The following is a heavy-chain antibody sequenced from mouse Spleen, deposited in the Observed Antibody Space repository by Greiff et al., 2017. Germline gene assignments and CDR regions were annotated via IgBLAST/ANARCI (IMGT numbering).Heavy chain of an antibody. V-gene: IGHV5-12*02. CDR3: ARQGNYHVLDY. D-gene: IGHD2-1*01. CDR2: ISNGGGST. CDR1: GFTFSDYY. J-gene: IGHJ2*01. Sequence: EVKLVESGGGLVQPGGSLKLSCATSGFTFSDYYMYWVRQTPEKRLEWVAYISNGGGSTYYPDTVKGRFTISRDNAKNTLYLQMSRLKSEDTAMYYCARQGNYHVLDYWGQGTTLTVSS.